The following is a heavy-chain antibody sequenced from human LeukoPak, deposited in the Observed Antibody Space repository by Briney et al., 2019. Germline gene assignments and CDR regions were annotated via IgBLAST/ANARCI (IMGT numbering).Heavy chain of an antibody. J-gene: IGHJ4*02. V-gene: IGHV3-74*01. D-gene: IGHD3-16*01. Sequence: GGSLRLSCAASGFTFSSYWMHWVRQAPGKGLVWVSRINSDGSSTSYVDSVKGRFTISRDNAKNTLYLQMNSLRAEDTAVYYCARAKLGGGVTNNDYWGQGTLVTVSS. CDR3: ARAKLGGGVTNNDY. CDR1: GFTFSSYW. CDR2: INSDGSST.